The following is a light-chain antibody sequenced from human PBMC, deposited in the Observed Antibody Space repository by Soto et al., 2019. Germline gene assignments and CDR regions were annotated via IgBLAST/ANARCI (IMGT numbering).Light chain of an antibody. V-gene: IGKV1-39*01. J-gene: IGKJ4*01. CDR2: GTS. CDR1: QSISKY. CDR3: QQGYSPLLT. Sequence: DIQMTQSPSSLSASVGDRVTLTCRASQSISKYLNWYQLKSGKGPKLLFYGTSTLQSGVPSRFSGSGSGTDFTLTISNLQPEDFAVYYCQQGYSPLLTFGGGTRVEIK.